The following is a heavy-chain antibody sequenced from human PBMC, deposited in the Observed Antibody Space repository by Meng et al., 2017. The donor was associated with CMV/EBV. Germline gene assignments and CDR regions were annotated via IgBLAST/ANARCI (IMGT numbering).Heavy chain of an antibody. Sequence: SETLSLTCAVYGGSFSGYYWSWIRQPPGKGLEWIGEINHSGSTNYNPSLKSRVTISVDTSKNQFSLKLSSVTAADTAVYYCARTRYSNPFDYWGQGTLVTAPQ. CDR1: GGSFSGYY. CDR2: INHSGST. CDR3: ARTRYSNPFDY. V-gene: IGHV4-34*01. J-gene: IGHJ4*02. D-gene: IGHD6-13*01.